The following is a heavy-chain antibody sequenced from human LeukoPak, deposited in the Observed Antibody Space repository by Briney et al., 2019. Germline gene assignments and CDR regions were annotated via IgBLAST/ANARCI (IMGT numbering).Heavy chain of an antibody. V-gene: IGHV1-18*01. Sequence: ASVKVSCTASGYTSINIGIYWGRQALGQGVGWMGWISAYNGNTKYAQQFQGRVTMTTDTSTSTAYMELRSRRSGDTAVYYCARAHYGDPPGDYWGQGTLVTVSS. CDR3: ARAHYGDPPGDY. CDR2: ISAYNGNT. D-gene: IGHD4-17*01. CDR1: GYTSINIG. J-gene: IGHJ4*02.